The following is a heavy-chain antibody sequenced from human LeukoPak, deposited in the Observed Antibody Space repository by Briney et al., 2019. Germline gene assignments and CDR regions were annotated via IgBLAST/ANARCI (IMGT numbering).Heavy chain of an antibody. CDR1: GFSLSTSGMC. V-gene: IGHV2-70*11. D-gene: IGHD3-22*01. J-gene: IGHJ4*02. Sequence: SGPTLVSPTQTLTLTCSFSGFSLSTSGMCVSWIRQPPGKALEWLARIDWDDDKCYSTSLKTRLTISKDTSKNQVVLTMTNMDPVDTATYYCARIHYYYDTSGYYYIDYWGQGTLVTVSS. CDR2: IDWDDDK. CDR3: ARIHYYYDTSGYYYIDY.